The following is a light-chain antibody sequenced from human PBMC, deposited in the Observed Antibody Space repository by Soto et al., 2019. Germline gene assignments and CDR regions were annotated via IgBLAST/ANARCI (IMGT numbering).Light chain of an antibody. CDR3: QQFNSYGFT. Sequence: AIQLTQSPSSLSASVGDRVTITCRASQGISSALAWYQQKPGKAPKLMIYDASSLESGVPSRFSGSGSGTDFTLTISSLQPEDFATYYCQQFNSYGFTFGPGTKVDIK. J-gene: IGKJ3*01. CDR2: DAS. V-gene: IGKV1-13*02. CDR1: QGISSA.